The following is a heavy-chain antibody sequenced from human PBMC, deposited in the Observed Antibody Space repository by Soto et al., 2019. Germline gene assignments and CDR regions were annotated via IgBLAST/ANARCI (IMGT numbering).Heavy chain of an antibody. CDR1: GYTFTSYY. V-gene: IGHV1-46*01. Sequence: ASVKVSCKASGYTFTSYYMHWVRQAPGQGLEWMGIINPSGGSTSYAQKFLGRVTMTRETSTSTVYMELSSLSSEDTAVYYCARRTTIFGVVTKATHSYGMEGRGKETTFTISS. CDR3: ARRTTIFGVVTKATHSYGMEG. D-gene: IGHD3-3*01. J-gene: IGHJ6*04. CDR2: INPSGGST.